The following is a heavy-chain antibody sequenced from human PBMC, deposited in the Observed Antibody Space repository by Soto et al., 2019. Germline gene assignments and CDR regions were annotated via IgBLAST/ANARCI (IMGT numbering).Heavy chain of an antibody. J-gene: IGHJ4*02. Sequence: QVQLQESGPGLVKPSETLSLTCTVSGGSISSYYWSWIRQPPGKGLEWIGYIYYSGGTNYNPSLKSRVTRSVATSKNQFPLKLSSVTAADTAVYYCARRYGDYFDFWGQGTLVTVSS. CDR2: IYYSGGT. D-gene: IGHD4-17*01. CDR1: GGSISSYY. V-gene: IGHV4-59*08. CDR3: ARRYGDYFDF.